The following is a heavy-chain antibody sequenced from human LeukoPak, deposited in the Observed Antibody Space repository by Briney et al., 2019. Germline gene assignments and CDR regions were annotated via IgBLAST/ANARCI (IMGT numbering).Heavy chain of an antibody. Sequence: SETLSLTCAVYGGSFSGYYWSWIRQPPGKGLEWIGEINHSGSTNYNPSLKSRVTISVDTSKNQFSLKLSSVTAADMAVYYCAREWAYCGGDCYFIFDCWGQGTLVTVSS. J-gene: IGHJ4*02. CDR3: AREWAYCGGDCYFIFDC. D-gene: IGHD2-21*01. CDR1: GGSFSGYY. CDR2: INHSGST. V-gene: IGHV4-34*01.